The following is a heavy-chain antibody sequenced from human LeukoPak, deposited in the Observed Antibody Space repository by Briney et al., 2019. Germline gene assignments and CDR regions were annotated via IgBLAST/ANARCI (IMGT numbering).Heavy chain of an antibody. D-gene: IGHD3-10*01. CDR2: ISAYNGNT. Sequence: ASVKVSCKASGYTFTSYGISWVRQAPGQGLDWMGWISAYNGNTNYAQKLQGRVTMTTDTSTSTAYMELRSLRSDDTAVYYCARGGRVITMVRGVIITPPHYWGQGTLVTVSS. V-gene: IGHV1-18*01. J-gene: IGHJ4*02. CDR1: GYTFTSYG. CDR3: ARGGRVITMVRGVIITPPHY.